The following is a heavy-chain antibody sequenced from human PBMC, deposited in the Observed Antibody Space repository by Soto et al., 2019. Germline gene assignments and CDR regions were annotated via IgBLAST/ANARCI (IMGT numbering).Heavy chain of an antibody. V-gene: IGHV1-69*12. Sequence: QVQLVKSGAEVKTPGSSVKVSCKASGGTFSSYAISWVRQAPGQGLEWMGGIIPIFGTADYAQKFQGRVTITADEATSTAYVELSSLRSEDTAVYYCASHSGSSPEGRYYYGMDVWGQGTTVTVSS. D-gene: IGHD1-26*01. CDR1: GGTFSSYA. J-gene: IGHJ6*02. CDR3: ASHSGSSPEGRYYYGMDV. CDR2: IIPIFGTA.